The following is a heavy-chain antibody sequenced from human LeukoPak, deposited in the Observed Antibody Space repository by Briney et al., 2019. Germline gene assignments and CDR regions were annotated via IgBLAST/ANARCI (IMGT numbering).Heavy chain of an antibody. Sequence: ASVKVSCKASGYTFTSYYMHWVRQAPGQGLEWMGWINPNSGGTNYAQKFQGWVTMTRDTSISTAYMELSRLRSDDTAVYYCARGGYSSSWYRWVYWGQGTLVTVSS. CDR2: INPNSGGT. J-gene: IGHJ4*02. D-gene: IGHD6-13*01. V-gene: IGHV1-2*04. CDR1: GYTFTSYY. CDR3: ARGGYSSSWYRWVY.